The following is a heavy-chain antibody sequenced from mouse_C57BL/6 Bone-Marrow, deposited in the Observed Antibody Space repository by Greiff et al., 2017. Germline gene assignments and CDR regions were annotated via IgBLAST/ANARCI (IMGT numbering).Heavy chain of an antibody. CDR3: ARRDYFDY. CDR2: IYPSSGNP. J-gene: IGHJ2*01. V-gene: IGHV1-81*01. CDR1: GYTFTSYG. Sequence: QVPLQPSGAELARPGASVKLSCKASGYTFTSYGISWVKQRTGQGLEWIGEIYPSSGNPYYHEKFKGKATLTAEQSSSTAYMELRCLTSEYSAVYFCARRDYFDYWGQGTTLTVSS.